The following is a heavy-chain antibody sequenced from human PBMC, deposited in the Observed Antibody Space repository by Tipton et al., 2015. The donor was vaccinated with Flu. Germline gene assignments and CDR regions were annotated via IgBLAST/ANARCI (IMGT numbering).Heavy chain of an antibody. V-gene: IGHV5-51*01. CDR3: ARLLPEGGSSGWYFDC. Sequence: QLVQSGAEVKKPGESLKISCKGSGYSFTSYWIGWVRQMPGKGLEWMGIIYPGDSDTRYSPSFQGQVTISADKSISTAYLQWSSLEASGPAGYYCARLLPEGGSSGWYFDCWGQGTLVTVSS. J-gene: IGHJ4*02. D-gene: IGHD6-25*01. CDR2: IYPGDSDT. CDR1: GYSFTSYW.